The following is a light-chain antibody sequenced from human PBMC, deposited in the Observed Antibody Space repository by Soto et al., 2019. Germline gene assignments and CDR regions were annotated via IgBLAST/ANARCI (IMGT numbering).Light chain of an antibody. J-gene: IGKJ1*01. CDR1: QGVYTN. V-gene: IGKV3-15*01. Sequence: EIAMTQSPASLSVSPGASASLSCRDSQGVYTNLAWNHQKPGQAPQLLVYGASTRATAVPAWFNGSGSGTDSPLTITSLQSDDFANYCCQQDNSWPRTFGHGTKV. CDR2: GAS. CDR3: QQDNSWPRT.